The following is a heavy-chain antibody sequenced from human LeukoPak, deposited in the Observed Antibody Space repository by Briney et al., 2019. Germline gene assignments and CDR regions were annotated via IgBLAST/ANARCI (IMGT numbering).Heavy chain of an antibody. V-gene: IGHV1-8*01. Sequence: ASVKVSCKASGYTFTSYDINWVRQATGQGLEWMGWMNPNSGNTGYAQKFQGRVTMTRNTSISTAYMELSSLRSEDTAVYYCARVHKVRGVIIVYYFDYWGQGTLVTVSS. CDR2: MNPNSGNT. J-gene: IGHJ4*02. CDR1: GYTFTSYD. CDR3: ARVHKVRGVIIVYYFDY. D-gene: IGHD3-10*01.